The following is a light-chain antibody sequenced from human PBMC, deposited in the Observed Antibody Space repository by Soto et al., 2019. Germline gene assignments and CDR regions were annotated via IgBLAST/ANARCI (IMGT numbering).Light chain of an antibody. CDR2: AAS. CDR1: QSISSY. Sequence: DIQMTQSPSSLSASVGDRVTITCRASQSISSYFNWYQQKPGKAPKLLIYAASSVQSGVPSRFSGSGSGTDFTLTISSLQPEDFATYYCQQSYSTPWTFGQGTKVEIK. V-gene: IGKV1-39*01. CDR3: QQSYSTPWT. J-gene: IGKJ1*01.